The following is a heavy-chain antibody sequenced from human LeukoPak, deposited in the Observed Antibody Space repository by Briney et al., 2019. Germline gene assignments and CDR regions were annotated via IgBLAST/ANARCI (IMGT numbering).Heavy chain of an antibody. V-gene: IGHV1-2*02. CDR3: ARAMESYYYGMDV. Sequence: ASVKVSCKASGYTFTGYYIHWVRQAPGQGLEWMGWISPNSGGTNYAQKFQGRVTMTRDTSISTAYMELSRLISDDTAVYYCARAMESYYYGMDVWGQGTTVTVSS. J-gene: IGHJ6*02. CDR2: ISPNSGGT. D-gene: IGHD1-1*01. CDR1: GYTFTGYY.